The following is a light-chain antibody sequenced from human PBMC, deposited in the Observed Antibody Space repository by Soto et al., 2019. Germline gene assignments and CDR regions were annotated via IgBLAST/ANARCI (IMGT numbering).Light chain of an antibody. CDR3: NSYTSSSTHV. J-gene: IGLJ1*01. Sequence: QSALTQPVSVSGSPGQSITISCTGSSSDVGGHNHVSWYQQHPGKAPKLIIYEVGNRPSGVSNRFSGSKSGNTASLTISGFQAEDEADYYCNSYTSSSTHVFGTGTKLTVL. CDR2: EVG. CDR1: SSDVGGHNH. V-gene: IGLV2-14*01.